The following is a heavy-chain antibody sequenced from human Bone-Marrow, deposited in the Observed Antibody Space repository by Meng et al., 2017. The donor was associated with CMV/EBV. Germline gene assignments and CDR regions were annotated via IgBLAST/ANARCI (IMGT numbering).Heavy chain of an antibody. V-gene: IGHV3-30*03. CDR1: GFSFSSSV. Sequence: GESLKISCTASGFSFSSSVMHWVRQSPGKGLEWLAAISNDGSDKFYADSVKGRFSISRDNSKNILYLQLTRLGGDDTGVYFCREIDEWGQGTQVTVSS. CDR3: REIDE. D-gene: IGHD5-24*01. CDR2: ISNDGSDK. J-gene: IGHJ4*02.